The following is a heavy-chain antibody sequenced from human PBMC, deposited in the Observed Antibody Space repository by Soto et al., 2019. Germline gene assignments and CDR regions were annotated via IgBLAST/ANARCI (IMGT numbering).Heavy chain of an antibody. CDR1: GFTFSSYW. CDR3: ARYLGVVIISPFHLDV. V-gene: IGHV3-7*03. J-gene: IGHJ6*02. CDR2: IKQDGSEK. Sequence: GGSLRLSCAASGFTFSSYWMSWVRQAPGKGLEWVANIKQDGSEKYYVDSVKGRFTISRDNAKNSLYLQMNSLRAEDTAVYYCARYLGVVIISPFHLDVWGQGTTVTVSS. D-gene: IGHD3-3*01.